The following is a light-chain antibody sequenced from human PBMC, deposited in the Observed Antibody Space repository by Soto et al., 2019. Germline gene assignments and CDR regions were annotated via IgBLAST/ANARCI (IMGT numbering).Light chain of an antibody. CDR3: QQYYSFPPT. CDR1: QTISSW. Sequence: IQLTQCPSSLSASVGDRVTSTCRASQTISSWLAWYQQKPGKAPKLLIYKASTLKSGVPSRFSGSGSGTDFTLTISCLQSEDFATYYCQQYYSFPPTFGGGTKVDIK. J-gene: IGKJ4*01. CDR2: KAS. V-gene: IGKV1-5*03.